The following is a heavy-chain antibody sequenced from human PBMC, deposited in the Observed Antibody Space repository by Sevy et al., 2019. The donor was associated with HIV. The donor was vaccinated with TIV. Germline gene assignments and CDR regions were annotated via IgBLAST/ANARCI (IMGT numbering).Heavy chain of an antibody. CDR3: ARGEGYGDSNYYYGMDV. CDR1: GYTFTSYG. J-gene: IGHJ6*02. V-gene: IGHV1-18*01. D-gene: IGHD4-17*01. Sequence: ASVKVSCKASGYTFTSYGISWVRQAPGQGLEWMGWISAYNGNTNYAQKLQGRVTMTTDTSTSTAYMELRSLRSDDTAAYYCARGEGYGDSNYYYGMDVWGQGTTVTVSS. CDR2: ISAYNGNT.